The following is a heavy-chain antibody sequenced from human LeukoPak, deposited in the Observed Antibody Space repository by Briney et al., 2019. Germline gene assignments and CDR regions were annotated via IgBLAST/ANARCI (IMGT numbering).Heavy chain of an antibody. CDR1: GFTFNNYG. CDR2: ISSSGSTI. Sequence: GGSLRLSCAGSGFTFNNYGMNWVSQAPGKGLEWVSYISSSGSTIYYADSVKGRFTISRDNAKNSLYLQMNSLRAEDTAVYYCAELGITMIGGVWGKGTTVTTSS. J-gene: IGHJ6*04. V-gene: IGHV3-48*03. D-gene: IGHD3-10*02. CDR3: AELGITMIGGV.